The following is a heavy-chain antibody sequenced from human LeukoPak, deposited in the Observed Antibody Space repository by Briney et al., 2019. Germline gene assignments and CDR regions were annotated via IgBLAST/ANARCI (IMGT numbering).Heavy chain of an antibody. CDR3: ARDHPMYYYDSSGYSWFDP. J-gene: IGHJ5*02. CDR2: INPNSGDT. CDR1: GYTFTNYY. Sequence: ASVKVSCKASGYTFTNYYIHWVRQAPGQGLEWMGWINPNSGDTHYAQKFQGRVTMTTDTSTSTAYMELRSLRSDDTAVYYCARDHPMYYYDSSGYSWFDPWGQGTLVTVSS. V-gene: IGHV1-2*02. D-gene: IGHD3-22*01.